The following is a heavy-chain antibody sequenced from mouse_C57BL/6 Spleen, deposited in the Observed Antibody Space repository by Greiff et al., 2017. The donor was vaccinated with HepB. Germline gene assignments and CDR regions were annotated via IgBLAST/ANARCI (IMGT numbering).Heavy chain of an antibody. CDR2: IYPGSGNT. CDR1: GYTFTDYY. V-gene: IGHV1-76*01. CDR3: AKDYGNSWFDY. Sequence: QVQLKQSGAELVRPGASVKLSCKASGYTFTDYYINWVKQRPGQGLEWIARIYPGSGNTYYNEKCKGKATLTAAKSSTTAYMQLSSLSSEDSAVYFCAKDYGNSWFDYWGQGTLVTVSA. J-gene: IGHJ3*01. D-gene: IGHD2-1*01.